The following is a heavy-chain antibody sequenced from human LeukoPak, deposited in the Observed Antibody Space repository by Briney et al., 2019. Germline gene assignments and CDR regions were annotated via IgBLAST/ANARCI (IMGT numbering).Heavy chain of an antibody. CDR1: GFTYSSYA. CDR2: ITGSGGST. CDR3: AKWGDYDVLTGYYVSDY. J-gene: IGHJ4*02. Sequence: GGPVRLSCGACGFTYSSYAMRCVPDARGEGRECVSAITGSGGSTYYADSVKGRFTISRDNSKNTLYLQMNSLRAEDTAVYYCAKWGDYDVLTGYYVSDYWGQGTLVTVSS. V-gene: IGHV3-23*01. D-gene: IGHD3-9*01.